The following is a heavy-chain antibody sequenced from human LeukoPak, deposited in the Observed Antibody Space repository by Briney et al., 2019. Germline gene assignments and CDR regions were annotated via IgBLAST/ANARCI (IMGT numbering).Heavy chain of an antibody. J-gene: IGHJ4*02. Sequence: SVKVSCKASGYTFTSYYMHWVRQAPGQGLEWMGGIILIFSTANYPQKFQGRVTITADKSTDTSYMELSSLRSEDTAVYYCARAERYSGYSRGLYYFDYWGQGTLVTVSS. V-gene: IGHV1-69*06. D-gene: IGHD5-12*01. CDR3: ARAERYSGYSRGLYYFDY. CDR2: IILIFSTA. CDR1: GYTFTSYY.